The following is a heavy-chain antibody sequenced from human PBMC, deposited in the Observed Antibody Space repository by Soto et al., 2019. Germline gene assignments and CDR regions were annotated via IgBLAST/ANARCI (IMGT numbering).Heavy chain of an antibody. CDR3: ARFCYELGSCHFDY. J-gene: IGHJ4*02. D-gene: IGHD2-15*01. CDR1: GFTFSSYS. CDR2: ISSSSSYI. Sequence: GGSLRLSCAASGFTFSSYSMNWVRQAPGKGLEWVSSISSSSSYIYYADSVKGRFTISRDNAKNSLYLQMNSLRAEDTAVYYCARFCYELGSCHFDYWGQGTLVTVSS. V-gene: IGHV3-21*01.